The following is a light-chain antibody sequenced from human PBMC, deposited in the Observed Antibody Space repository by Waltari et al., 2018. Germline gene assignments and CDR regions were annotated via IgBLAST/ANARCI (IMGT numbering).Light chain of an antibody. V-gene: IGKV1-5*03. J-gene: IGKJ4*01. CDR2: RAS. Sequence: DIQLTQSSSTLPASVGDRVTITCRASQSVRNWLAWYQQKPGKAPKLLIYRASILESGVPSRFSGSGSGTEFTLTISSLQPEDFATYFCQHYNSYPLTFGGGTKVDI. CDR1: QSVRNW. CDR3: QHYNSYPLT.